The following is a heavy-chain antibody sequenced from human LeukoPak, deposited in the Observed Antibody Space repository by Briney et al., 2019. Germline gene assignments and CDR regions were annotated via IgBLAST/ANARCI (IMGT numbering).Heavy chain of an antibody. CDR1: GGSISSGDYY. J-gene: IGHJ4*02. CDR3: ARAIADTAMVYFDY. Sequence: SQTLSLTCTVSGGSISSGDYYWSWIRQPPGKDLEWIGYIYYSGSTYYNPSLKSRVTISVDTSKNQFSLKLSSVTAADTAVYYCARAIADTAMVYFDYWGQGTLVTVSS. CDR2: IYYSGST. V-gene: IGHV4-30-4*08. D-gene: IGHD5-18*01.